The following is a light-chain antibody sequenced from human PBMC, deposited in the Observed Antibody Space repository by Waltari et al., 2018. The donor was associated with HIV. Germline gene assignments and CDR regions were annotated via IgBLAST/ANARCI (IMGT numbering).Light chain of an antibody. J-gene: IGLJ2*01. Sequence: AVTQPASVSGLPGQSTTISCTGADSAFGLHNFVPWYQLHSGKPPRLILYDVDSRASGVSDRFSGSMSGNTASLTISGLRAEDEGHYYCASFTGDNTVIFGGGTEVTVL. CDR3: ASFTGDNTVI. V-gene: IGLV2-14*03. CDR1: DSAFGLHNF. CDR2: DVD.